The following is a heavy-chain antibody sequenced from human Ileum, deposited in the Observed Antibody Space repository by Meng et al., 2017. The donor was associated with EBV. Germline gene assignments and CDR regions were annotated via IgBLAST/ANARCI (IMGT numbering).Heavy chain of an antibody. J-gene: IGHJ4*02. CDR2: IDYGGST. Sequence: GRRRGGRADPVSHPGGGGGYAISSTRWWGGRGRPGGGGGGWSGDIDYGGSTCDKPCLKSRVTMSVDTSKNQFSLNLNSVTAVDTAVYYCARNVPGTSAYYDWGQGTLVTVSS. D-gene: IGHD3-22*01. CDR3: ARNVPGTSAYYD. V-gene: IGHV4-28*01. CDR1: GYAISSTRW.